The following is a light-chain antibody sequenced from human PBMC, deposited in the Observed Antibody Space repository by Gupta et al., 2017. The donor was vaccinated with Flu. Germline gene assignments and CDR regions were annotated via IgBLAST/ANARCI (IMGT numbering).Light chain of an antibody. Sequence: TLSLSPGERATLSCGASQSFSSNHLAWYQQKPGLAPRLLIYDAFNRTAGTPDRFSGSGSGTDFTLTISRLEPEDFAVYYCQQYVGSPPLTFGQGTKLEI. V-gene: IGKV3D-20*01. CDR2: DAF. J-gene: IGKJ2*01. CDR1: QSFSSNH. CDR3: QQYVGSPPLT.